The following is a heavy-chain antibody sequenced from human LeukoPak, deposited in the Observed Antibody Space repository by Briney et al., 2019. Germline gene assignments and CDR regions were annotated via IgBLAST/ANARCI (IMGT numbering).Heavy chain of an antibody. Sequence: GGSLRLSCAASGFTLSAYYMAWVRQAPGKGLEFVSGSSGTGFSTHYADSVKGRFTISRDESKNILYLQMDSLRAEDTALYYCARDDYNWIPFDAWGQGTPVTVSS. CDR2: SSGTGFST. J-gene: IGHJ4*02. CDR1: GFTLSAYY. D-gene: IGHD1-20*01. V-gene: IGHV3-23*01. CDR3: ARDDYNWIPFDA.